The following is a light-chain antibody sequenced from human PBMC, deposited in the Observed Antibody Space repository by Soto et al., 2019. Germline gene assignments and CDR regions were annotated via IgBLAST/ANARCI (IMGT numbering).Light chain of an antibody. Sequence: DIQMTQSPSTLSASVGDRVTFTCRASQSVNGYLAWYQQKPGKAPKLLIYKASTLERGVPSRLSGSGSGTEVTLNISSLQPDDFATYYRPHYSSYPLTFGGGTTVDIK. V-gene: IGKV1-5*03. CDR3: PHYSSYPLT. CDR1: QSVNGY. J-gene: IGKJ4*01. CDR2: KAS.